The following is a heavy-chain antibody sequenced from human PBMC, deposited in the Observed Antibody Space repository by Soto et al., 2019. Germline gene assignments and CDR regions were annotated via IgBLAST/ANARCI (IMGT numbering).Heavy chain of an antibody. CDR3: ARDILDTGESGWYKAPDY. D-gene: IGHD6-19*01. CDR2: IWYDGSNK. Sequence: PGGSLRLSCAASGFTFSSYGMHWVRQAPGKGLEWVAVIWYDGSNKYYADSVKGRFTISRDNSKNTLYLQMNSLRAEDTAVYYCARDILDTGESGWYKAPDYWGQGTLVTVSS. V-gene: IGHV3-33*01. J-gene: IGHJ4*02. CDR1: GFTFSSYG.